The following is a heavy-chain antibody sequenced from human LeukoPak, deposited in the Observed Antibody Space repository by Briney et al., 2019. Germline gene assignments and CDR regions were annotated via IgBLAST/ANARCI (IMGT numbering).Heavy chain of an antibody. D-gene: IGHD6-13*01. CDR1: GFTVSSNY. CDR2: IYSGGST. J-gene: IGHJ4*02. CDR3: ARGLNRFSSSWYRLAY. Sequence: GGSLRLSCAASGFTVSSNYMSWVRQAPGKGLEWVSVIYSGGSTYYADSVKGRFTISRDNSKNPLYLQLNSLRAEDTAVYYCARGLNRFSSSWYRLAYWGQGTLVTVSS. V-gene: IGHV3-66*01.